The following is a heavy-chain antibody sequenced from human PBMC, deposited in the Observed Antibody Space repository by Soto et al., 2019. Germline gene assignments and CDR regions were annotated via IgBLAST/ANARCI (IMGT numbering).Heavy chain of an antibody. CDR3: ARVGTGDYYYMDV. CDR1: GGSISSSSYY. J-gene: IGHJ6*03. Sequence: SETLSLTCTVSGGSISSSSYYWGWIRQPPGKGLEWIGSIYYSGSTYYNPSLKSRVTISVDTSKNQFSLKLSSVTAADTAVYYCARVGTGDYYYMDVWGKGTTVTVSS. D-gene: IGHD3-10*01. V-gene: IGHV4-39*01. CDR2: IYYSGST.